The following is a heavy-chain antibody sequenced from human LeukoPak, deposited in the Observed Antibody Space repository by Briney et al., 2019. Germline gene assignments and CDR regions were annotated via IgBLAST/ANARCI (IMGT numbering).Heavy chain of an antibody. D-gene: IGHD3-10*01. CDR2: ISAYNGNT. CDR3: ARSGGSGGYPPLYYYYYYYMDV. J-gene: IGHJ6*03. Sequence: ASVKVSCKASGYTFTSYGISWVRQAPGQGLEWMGWISAYNGNTNYAQKLQGRVTMTTDTSTSTAYMELRSLRSDDTAVYYCARSGGSGGYPPLYYYYYYYMDVWGKGTTVTVSS. CDR1: GYTFTSYG. V-gene: IGHV1-18*01.